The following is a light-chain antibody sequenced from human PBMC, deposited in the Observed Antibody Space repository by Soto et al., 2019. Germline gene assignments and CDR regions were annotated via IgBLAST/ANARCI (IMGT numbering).Light chain of an antibody. J-gene: IGKJ1*01. Sequence: EIVMTQSPTTLSVSPGXRGTLSCRASQDISSNLAWYQQKPGQTPRLLIHGASTRATGIPARFSGSGSGTRFTLTIASLQSEDFAVYYCQQYDNWPRTFGQGTKV. CDR1: QDISSN. V-gene: IGKV3-15*01. CDR2: GAS. CDR3: QQYDNWPRT.